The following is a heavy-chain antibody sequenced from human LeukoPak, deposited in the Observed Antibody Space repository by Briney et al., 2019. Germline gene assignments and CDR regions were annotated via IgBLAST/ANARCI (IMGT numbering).Heavy chain of an antibody. CDR1: GFTFSNAW. V-gene: IGHV3-15*01. CDR3: TTLYYDTGGFDY. Sequence: GGSLRLSCAASGFTFSNAWMSWVRQAPGKGLEWVGRIKSKTDGGTTDYAAPVKGRFTISRDDSKNTLYLHMNSLKTEDTAVYYCTTLYYDTGGFDYWGQGTLVTVSS. J-gene: IGHJ4*02. D-gene: IGHD3-22*01. CDR2: IKSKTDGGTT.